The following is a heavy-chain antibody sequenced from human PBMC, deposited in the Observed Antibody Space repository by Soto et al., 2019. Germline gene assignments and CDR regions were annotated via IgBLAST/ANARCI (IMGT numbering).Heavy chain of an antibody. V-gene: IGHV3-7*01. Sequence: EVHLVESGGGLVQPGGSLRLSCAASGITFSNYWMTWVRQAPRKGLEWVANIKQDGSEKYYVDSVKGRFTISRDNAKNSLYLQMNSLRAEDTAVYYCARDQDDSSDAFDIWGQGTMVTVSS. CDR1: GITFSNYW. CDR3: ARDQDDSSDAFDI. CDR2: IKQDGSEK. D-gene: IGHD3-3*01. J-gene: IGHJ3*02.